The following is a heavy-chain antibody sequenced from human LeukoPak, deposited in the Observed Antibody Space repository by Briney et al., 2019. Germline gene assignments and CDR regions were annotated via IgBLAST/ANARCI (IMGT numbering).Heavy chain of an antibody. J-gene: IGHJ3*02. CDR2: IYYSGST. Sequence: SETLSLTCTVSGGSISSSSYYWGWIRQPPGKGLEWIGSIYYSGSTYYNPSLKSRVTISVDTSKNQFSLKLSSVTAADTAVYYCARDDIFDIWGQGTMVTVPS. CDR1: GGSISSSSYY. V-gene: IGHV4-39*07. CDR3: ARDDIFDI.